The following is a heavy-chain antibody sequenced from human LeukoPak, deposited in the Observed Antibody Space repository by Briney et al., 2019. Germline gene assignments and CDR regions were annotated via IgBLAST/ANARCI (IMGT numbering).Heavy chain of an antibody. D-gene: IGHD3-22*01. CDR1: GGSISSGGYY. CDR2: IYYSGST. V-gene: IGHV4-31*03. J-gene: IGHJ5*02. Sequence: SQTLSLTCTVSGGSISSGGYYWSWIRQHPGKGLEWIGYIYYSGSTYYNPSLKSRVTISVDTSKNQFSLKLSSVTAADTAVYYCARGRRYYYDSSGYPRGSWFDPWGQGTLVTVSS. CDR3: ARGRRYYYDSSGYPRGSWFDP.